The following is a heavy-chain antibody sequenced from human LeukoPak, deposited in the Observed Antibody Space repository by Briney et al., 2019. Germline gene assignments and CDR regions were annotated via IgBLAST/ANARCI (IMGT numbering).Heavy chain of an antibody. D-gene: IGHD1-14*01. J-gene: IGHJ4*02. CDR1: GFTFSSYW. Sequence: GGSLRLSCAASGFTFSSYWMSWVRQAPGKGLELVANIKQDGSEKYYVDSVKGRFTISRDNAKNSLYLQVNSLRAEDSAVYYWAKNHGGLDYWGRGTLVTVSS. CDR3: AKNHGGLDY. V-gene: IGHV3-7*01. CDR2: IKQDGSEK.